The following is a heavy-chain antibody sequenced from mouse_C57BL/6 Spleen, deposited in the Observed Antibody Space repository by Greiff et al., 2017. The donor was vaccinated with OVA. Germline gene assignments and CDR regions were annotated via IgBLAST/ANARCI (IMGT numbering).Heavy chain of an antibody. J-gene: IGHJ1*03. D-gene: IGHD1-1*01. Sequence: EVKVVESGGGLVQPGGSLSLSCAASGFTFTDYYMSWVRQPPGKALEWLGFIRNKANGYTTEYSASVKGRFTISRDTSQSILYLQMNALRAEDSATYYCARYYYGSSYAWYFDVWGTGTTVTVSS. CDR1: GFTFTDYY. CDR3: ARYYYGSSYAWYFDV. V-gene: IGHV7-3*01. CDR2: IRNKANGYTT.